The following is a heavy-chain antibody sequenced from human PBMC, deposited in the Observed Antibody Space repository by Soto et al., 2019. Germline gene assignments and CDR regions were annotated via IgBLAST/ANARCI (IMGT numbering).Heavy chain of an antibody. Sequence: PSETLSLTCTVSGGSISSGGYYWSWIRQHPGKGLEWIGYIYYSGSTYYNPSLKSRVTISVDTSKNQFSLKLSSVTAADTAVYYCARFVDIVANWFDPWGQGTLVTVSS. J-gene: IGHJ5*02. CDR3: ARFVDIVANWFDP. CDR1: GGSISSGGYY. D-gene: IGHD5-12*01. CDR2: IYYSGST. V-gene: IGHV4-31*03.